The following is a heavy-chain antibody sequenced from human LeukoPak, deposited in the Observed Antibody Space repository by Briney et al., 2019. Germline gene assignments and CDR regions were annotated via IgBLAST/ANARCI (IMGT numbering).Heavy chain of an antibody. CDR3: SSSVDYGDSALAY. Sequence: PGGSLRLSCAASGFTFDDYAMHWVHQAPGKGLEWVSLISGDGGSTYYADSVKGRFTISKDNSKNSLYLQMNSLRTEDTALYYCSSSVDYGDSALAYWVQGTLVTVSS. V-gene: IGHV3-43*02. D-gene: IGHD4-17*01. J-gene: IGHJ4*02. CDR1: GFTFDDYA. CDR2: ISGDGGST.